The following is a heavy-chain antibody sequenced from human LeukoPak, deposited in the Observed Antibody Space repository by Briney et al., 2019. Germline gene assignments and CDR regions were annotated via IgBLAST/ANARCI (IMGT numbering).Heavy chain of an antibody. CDR3: AKYGGRYSSGWYGRAYYFDY. CDR1: GFTFSSYA. Sequence: GGSLRLSCAASGFTFSSYAMSWVRQAPGKGLEWVSAISGSGGSTYYADSVKGRFTISRDNSKNTLYLQMNSLRAEDTAVYYCAKYGGRYSSGWYGRAYYFDYWGQGTLVTVSS. V-gene: IGHV3-23*01. J-gene: IGHJ4*02. D-gene: IGHD6-19*01. CDR2: ISGSGGST.